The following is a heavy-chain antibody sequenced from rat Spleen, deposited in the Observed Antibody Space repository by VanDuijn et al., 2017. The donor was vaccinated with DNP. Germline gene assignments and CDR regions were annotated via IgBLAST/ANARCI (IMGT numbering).Heavy chain of an antibody. Sequence: EVQLVESGGGLVQSGRSLKLSCAASGFTFSDYGMAWVRQAPKKGLEWVASISYEGSNTYYGDSVKGRFTISRDNAKSILYLQMNSLRSEDTATYYCPRVGDLHYGGDGDVLDVWGQGTSVTVSS. J-gene: IGHJ4*01. V-gene: IGHV5-22*01. CDR2: ISYEGSNT. D-gene: IGHD1-1*01. CDR3: PRVGDLHYGGDGDVLDV. CDR1: GFTFSDYG.